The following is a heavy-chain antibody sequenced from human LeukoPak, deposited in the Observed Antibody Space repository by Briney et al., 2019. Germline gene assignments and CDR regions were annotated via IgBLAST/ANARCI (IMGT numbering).Heavy chain of an antibody. CDR3: ARTSGRYGSGTWWNY. D-gene: IGHD3-10*01. J-gene: IGHJ4*02. Sequence: SETLSLTCTVSGGSISSSSYYWGWIRQPPGKGLEWIGGIYYSGSTYYNPSLKSRVTISVDTSKNQFSLKLSSVTAADTAVYYCARTSGRYGSGTWWNYWGQGTLVTVSS. CDR2: IYYSGST. V-gene: IGHV4-39*01. CDR1: GGSISSSSYY.